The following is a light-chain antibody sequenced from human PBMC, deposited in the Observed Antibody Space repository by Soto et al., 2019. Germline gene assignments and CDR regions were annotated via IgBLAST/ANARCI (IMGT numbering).Light chain of an antibody. CDR1: QSISSS. J-gene: IGKJ1*01. CDR2: GAS. V-gene: IGKV3-15*01. Sequence: IVVKNSAATVSVTQEESATLSCRASQSISSSKLAWYQQNPGQAPRLLMYGASNRATGIPARFSGSGSGTEFTLTISSLQSEDFAVYYCQQYDYWPRTFGQGTKVDI. CDR3: QQYDYWPRT.